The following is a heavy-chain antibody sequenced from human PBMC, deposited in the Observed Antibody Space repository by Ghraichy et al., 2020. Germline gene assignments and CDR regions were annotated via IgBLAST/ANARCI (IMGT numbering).Heavy chain of an antibody. CDR2: IGIAGDT. CDR3: ARGIMATHRDWYCDR. Sequence: GGSLRLSCAASGFTFSSYDMHWVRQPIGKGLEWVSVIGIAGDTYYPGSVKGRFTISRENAKNSLYLQMNSLRAGDTAMYYCARGIMATHRDWYCDRWGRGTLDTVSS. D-gene: IGHD5-12*01. J-gene: IGHJ2*01. CDR1: GFTFSSYD. V-gene: IGHV3-13*01.